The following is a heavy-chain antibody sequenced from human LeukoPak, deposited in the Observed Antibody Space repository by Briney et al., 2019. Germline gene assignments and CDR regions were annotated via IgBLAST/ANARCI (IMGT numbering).Heavy chain of an antibody. J-gene: IGHJ4*02. CDR3: ARGGATTVTFDY. Sequence: SQTLSLPFPFSCGSISNGGYYWSWIPHHPRKGPEWVGYIYYSGSTYYNPSLKSRVTISVDTSKNQFSLKLSSVTAADTAVYYCARGGATTVTFDYWGQGTLVTVSS. CDR2: IYYSGST. CDR1: CGSISNGGYY. D-gene: IGHD4-11*01. V-gene: IGHV4-31*03.